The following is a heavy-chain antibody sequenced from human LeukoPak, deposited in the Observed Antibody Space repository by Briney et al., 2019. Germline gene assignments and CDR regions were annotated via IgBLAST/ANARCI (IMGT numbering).Heavy chain of an antibody. V-gene: IGHV3-30*19. CDR1: GFTFSGYG. D-gene: IGHD3-3*01. CDR3: ARDWSGYYPADKAIDY. Sequence: PGRSLRLSCAASGFTFSGYGMHWVRQAPGKGLEWVAVISYGGSNKYYADSVKGRFTISRDNSKNTLYLQMNSLRAEDTAVYYCARDWSGYYPADKAIDYWGQGTLVTVSS. J-gene: IGHJ4*02. CDR2: ISYGGSNK.